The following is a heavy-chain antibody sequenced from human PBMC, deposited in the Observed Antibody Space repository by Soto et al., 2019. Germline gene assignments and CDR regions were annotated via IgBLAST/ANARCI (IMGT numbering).Heavy chain of an antibody. J-gene: IGHJ3*02. D-gene: IGHD4-17*01. V-gene: IGHV4-4*07. CDR1: GGSVSNYY. CDR2: IYISGLT. Sequence: QVQLQESGPGLVKPAETLSLTCTVSGGSVSNYYWNWIRQSAGKGLEWIGRIYISGLTNSNPSLKSRVTMSIDTFKNQFSLILTTVTAADTALYYCARGLNYNDYEEDAFHIWGQGIMVIVSS. CDR3: ARGLNYNDYEEDAFHI.